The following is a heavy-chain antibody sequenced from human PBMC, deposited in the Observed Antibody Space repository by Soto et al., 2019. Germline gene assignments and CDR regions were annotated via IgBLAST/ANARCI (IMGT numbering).Heavy chain of an antibody. CDR3: ARDRGITIFGVAHNWFNP. CDR2: INAGNGNT. Sequence: ASVKVSCKASGYTFTSYAMHWVRQAPGQRLEWMGWINAGNGNTKYSQKFQGRVTITRDTSASTAYMELSSLRSEDTAVYYCARDRGITIFGVAHNWFNPWGQGTLVTVSS. CDR1: GYTFTSYA. V-gene: IGHV1-3*01. J-gene: IGHJ5*02. D-gene: IGHD3-3*01.